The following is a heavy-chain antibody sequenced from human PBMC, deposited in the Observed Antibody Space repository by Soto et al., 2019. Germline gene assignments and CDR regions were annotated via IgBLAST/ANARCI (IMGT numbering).Heavy chain of an antibody. CDR3: NTESPFLAAAGIRGY. CDR1: GFTFSNAW. J-gene: IGHJ4*02. V-gene: IGHV3-15*01. Sequence: VGSLRLSCAASGFTFSNAWMSWVRQAPGKGLEWVGRIKSKTDGGTTDYAAPVKGRFTISRDDSKNTLYLQMNSLKTEDTAVYYRNTESPFLAAAGIRGYRGQGTLVTVSS. D-gene: IGHD6-13*01. CDR2: IKSKTDGGTT.